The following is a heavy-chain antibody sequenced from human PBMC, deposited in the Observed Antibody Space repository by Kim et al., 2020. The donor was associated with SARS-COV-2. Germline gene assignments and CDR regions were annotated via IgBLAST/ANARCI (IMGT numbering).Heavy chain of an antibody. D-gene: IGHD5-18*01. V-gene: IGHV3-48*03. J-gene: IGHJ5*02. CDR3: ARDGSGYSYDLNWFDP. Sequence: SVKGRFTISRDNAKNSLYLQMNSLRAEDTAVYYCARDGSGYSYDLNWFDPWGQGTLVTVSS.